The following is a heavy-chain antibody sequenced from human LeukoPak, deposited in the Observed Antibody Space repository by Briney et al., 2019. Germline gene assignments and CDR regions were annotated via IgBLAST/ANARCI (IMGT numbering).Heavy chain of an antibody. D-gene: IGHD1-26*01. Sequence: GGSLRLSCAASGFTFSSYWMHWVRQPLGKGLVWVSRINGDGSSRMYADSVTGRFTISRENAKNTVYLQMTSLRAEDTAVYYCARDQAVGSTRDSWGQGTLVTVSS. CDR3: ARDQAVGSTRDS. J-gene: IGHJ4*02. CDR2: INGDGSSR. CDR1: GFTFSSYW. V-gene: IGHV3-74*03.